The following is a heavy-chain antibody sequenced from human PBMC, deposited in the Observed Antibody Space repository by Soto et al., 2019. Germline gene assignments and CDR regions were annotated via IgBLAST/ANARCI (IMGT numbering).Heavy chain of an antibody. CDR1: GFTFSSFE. Sequence: VGSLRLSCVASGFTFSSFEMNWVRRAPGKGLEWISYISSGGKTTYYADSVKGRFTISRDNAKNSLYLQMSSLRAEDAAVYYCARNYIIYYDGSRAHYSWGRGTLVTVSS. CDR3: ARNYIIYYDGSRAHYS. V-gene: IGHV3-48*03. CDR2: ISSGGKTT. D-gene: IGHD3-22*01. J-gene: IGHJ5*02.